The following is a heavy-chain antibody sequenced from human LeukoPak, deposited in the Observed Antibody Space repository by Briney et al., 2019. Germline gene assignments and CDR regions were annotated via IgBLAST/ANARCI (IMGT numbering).Heavy chain of an antibody. V-gene: IGHV3-21*01. CDR1: GFSLYTYS. CDR2: ITSTSTYI. D-gene: IGHD3-22*01. J-gene: IGHJ4*02. Sequence: GGSLRLSCAVSGFSLYTYSMNWVRQAPGKGLEWVSSITSTSTYIYYADSVKGRFTISRDNAKNSLYLQMNSLRVEDTAVYCCARVGSAAPVTSSGHTIDYWGQGTLVTVSS. CDR3: ARVGSAAPVTSSGHTIDY.